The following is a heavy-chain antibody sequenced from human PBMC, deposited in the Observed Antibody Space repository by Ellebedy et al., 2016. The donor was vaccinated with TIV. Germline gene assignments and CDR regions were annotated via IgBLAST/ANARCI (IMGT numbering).Heavy chain of an antibody. D-gene: IGHD6-13*01. V-gene: IGHV3-48*03. CDR1: GFTFSSYE. Sequence: PGGSLRLSCAASGFTFSSYEMNWVRQAPGKGLEWVSYISSSGSTIYYADSVKGRFTISRDNAKNSLYLQMNSLRAEDTAVYYCARSRSAGIGKPYYFDYWGQGTLVTVSS. J-gene: IGHJ4*02. CDR2: ISSSGSTI. CDR3: ARSRSAGIGKPYYFDY.